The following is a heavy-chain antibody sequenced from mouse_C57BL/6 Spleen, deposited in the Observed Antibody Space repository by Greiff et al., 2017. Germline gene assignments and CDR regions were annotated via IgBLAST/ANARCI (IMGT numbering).Heavy chain of an antibody. V-gene: IGHV1-5*01. Sequence: EVQLQQSGTVLARPGASVKMSCKTSGYTFTSYWMHWVKQRPGQGLEWIGAIYPGNSDTSYNQKFKGKANLTAVTSASTAYMELSSLTNEDSAVYYGTRHYDYDVNAMDYWGQGTSVTVSS. J-gene: IGHJ4*01. CDR1: GYTFTSYW. D-gene: IGHD2-4*01. CDR2: IYPGNSDT. CDR3: TRHYDYDVNAMDY.